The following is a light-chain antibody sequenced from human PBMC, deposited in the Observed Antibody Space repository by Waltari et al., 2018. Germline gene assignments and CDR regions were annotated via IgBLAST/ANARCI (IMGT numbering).Light chain of an antibody. CDR2: EAS. Sequence: DVQLTQSPSTLSASVGDRVTITCRASESVKNNLAWYQHQPGKAPKVLVHEASRLESGVASRFSGSGYGTEFTLTISSLEPDDFATYYCHKYNTLPLTFGGGTKVEIK. V-gene: IGKV1-5*01. J-gene: IGKJ4*01. CDR1: ESVKNN. CDR3: HKYNTLPLT.